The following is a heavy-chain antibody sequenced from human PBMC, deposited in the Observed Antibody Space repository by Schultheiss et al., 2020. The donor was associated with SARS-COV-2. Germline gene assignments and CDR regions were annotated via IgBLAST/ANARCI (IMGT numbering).Heavy chain of an antibody. CDR2: ISSSGSTI. V-gene: IGHV3-11*01. CDR3: ARGAHYYDDKPYAFDI. CDR1: GFTFSDYY. Sequence: GESLKISCAASGFTFSDYYMSWIRQAPGKGLEWVSYISSSGSTIYYADSVKGRFTISRDNAKNSLYLQMNSLRAEDTAVYYCARGAHYYDDKPYAFDIWGQGTMVTVS. D-gene: IGHD3-22*01. J-gene: IGHJ3*02.